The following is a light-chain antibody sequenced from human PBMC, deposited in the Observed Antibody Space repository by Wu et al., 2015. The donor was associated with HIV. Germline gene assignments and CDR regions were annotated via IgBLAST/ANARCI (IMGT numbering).Light chain of an antibody. CDR2: DAS. CDR3: QQHRNWPLT. V-gene: IGKV3-11*01. J-gene: IGKJ5*01. Sequence: EIVLTQSPVTLSLSPGERATLSCRASQSVSGALAWYQKRPGQSPRLLMYDASSRATGIPARFSGSGSATDFTLTISSLEPEDSAIYYCQQHRNWPLTFGQGTRLDIK. CDR1: QSVSGA.